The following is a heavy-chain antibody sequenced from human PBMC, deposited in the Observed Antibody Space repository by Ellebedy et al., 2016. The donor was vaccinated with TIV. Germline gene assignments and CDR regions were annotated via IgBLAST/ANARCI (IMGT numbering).Heavy chain of an antibody. CDR1: GGTFSSHA. CDR2: IIPIFGTA. D-gene: IGHD6-13*01. V-gene: IGHV1-69*13. J-gene: IGHJ4*02. Sequence: AASVKVSCKASGGTFSSHAISWVRQAPGQGLEWMGGIIPIFGTANYAQKFQGRVTITADESTSTAYMELSSLRSEDTAVYYCARAPYSSSPHFDYWGQGTLVTVSS. CDR3: ARAPYSSSPHFDY.